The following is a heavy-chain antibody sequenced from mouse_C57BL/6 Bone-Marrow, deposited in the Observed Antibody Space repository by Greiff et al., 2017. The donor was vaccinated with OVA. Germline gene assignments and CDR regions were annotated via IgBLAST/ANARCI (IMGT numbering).Heavy chain of an antibody. CDR3: AKTPSYGRRKRDWFAY. V-gene: IGHV2-9*01. D-gene: IGHD1-1*02. CDR2: IWGGGST. CDR1: GFSLTSYG. Sequence: VQGVESGPGLVAPSQSLSITCTVSGFSLTSYGVDWVRQPPGKGLEWLGVIWGGGSTNYNSALMSRLSISKDNSKSQVFLKMNSLQTDDTAMYYCAKTPSYGRRKRDWFAYWGQGTLVTVSA. J-gene: IGHJ3*01.